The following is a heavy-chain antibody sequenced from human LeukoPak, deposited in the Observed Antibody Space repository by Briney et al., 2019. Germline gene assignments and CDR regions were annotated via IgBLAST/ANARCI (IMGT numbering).Heavy chain of an antibody. V-gene: IGHV4-59*01. D-gene: IGHD6-13*01. CDR3: ARDIAAAAGWFDP. CDR1: GGSISSYY. Sequence: SETLSLTCTVSGGSISSYYWSWIRQPPGKGLEWIGYIYYSGSTNYNPSLKSRVSISVDTSKNQFSLKLSSVTAADTAVYYCARDIAAAAGWFDPWGQGTLVTVSS. J-gene: IGHJ5*02. CDR2: IYYSGST.